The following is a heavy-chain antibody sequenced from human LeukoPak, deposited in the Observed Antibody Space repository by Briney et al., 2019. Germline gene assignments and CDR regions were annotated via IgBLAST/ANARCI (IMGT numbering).Heavy chain of an antibody. CDR3: ARGIVLTGYASFDY. J-gene: IGHJ4*02. V-gene: IGHV4-34*01. CDR1: GGSFRGYY. Sequence: SATLSLTCAVNGGSFRGYYWTWIRQPPGKGLEWIGEANHNGGTNHSPSLKSRITISVDTSKNQFSLKLNSVTAADTAVYFCARGIVLTGYASFDYWGQGTPVTVSS. CDR2: ANHNGGT. D-gene: IGHD2-8*02.